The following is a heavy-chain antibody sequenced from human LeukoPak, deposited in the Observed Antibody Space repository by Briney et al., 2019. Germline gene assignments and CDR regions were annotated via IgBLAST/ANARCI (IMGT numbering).Heavy chain of an antibody. V-gene: IGHV4-59*01. CDR2: SYYSGIT. CDR1: GDSISTYY. CDR3: ARGEPVDY. D-gene: IGHD1-14*01. Sequence: SETLSLICTVSGDSISTYYWSWIRQSPGKGLEWIGYSYYSGITSYNPSLKSRVTMSVDESKNQLSLKVNSVTAADTAVYYCARGEPVDYWGQGTLVTVSS. J-gene: IGHJ4*02.